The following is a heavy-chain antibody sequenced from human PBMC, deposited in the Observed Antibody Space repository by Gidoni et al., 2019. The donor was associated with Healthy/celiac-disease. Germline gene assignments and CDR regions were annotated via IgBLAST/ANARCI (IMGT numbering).Heavy chain of an antibody. D-gene: IGHD3-10*01. Sequence: QVQLQQWGAGLLKPSETLSLTCAVYGGSFSGYYWSWIRQLPGKGLEWIGEINHSGSTNYNPSLKSRVTISVDTSKNQFSLKLSSVTAADTAVYYCARGATMVRGVRRTPFDYWGQGTLVTVSS. CDR3: ARGATMVRGVRRTPFDY. CDR2: INHSGST. CDR1: GGSFSGYY. J-gene: IGHJ4*02. V-gene: IGHV4-34*01.